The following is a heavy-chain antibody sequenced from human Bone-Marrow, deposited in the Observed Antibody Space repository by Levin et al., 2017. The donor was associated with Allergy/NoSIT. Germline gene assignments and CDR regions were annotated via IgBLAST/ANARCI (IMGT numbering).Heavy chain of an antibody. CDR1: GGSITTSW. CDR3: ARPYHYYIDV. V-gene: IGHV4-4*02. J-gene: IGHJ6*03. CDR2: IHHSGNT. Sequence: RTSETLSLTCAVSGGSITTSWWGCVRQPPGKGLEWIGEIHHSGNTYYNPSLKSRVTMSIDMSKNQFSLNLSSVTAADTALYYCARPYHYYIDVWGKGTTVTVSS.